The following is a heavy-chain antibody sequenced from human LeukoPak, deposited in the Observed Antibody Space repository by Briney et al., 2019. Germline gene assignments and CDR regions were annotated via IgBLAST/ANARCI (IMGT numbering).Heavy chain of an antibody. Sequence: PGGSLRLSCAASGFTFSSYGMHWVRQAPGKGLEWVAVIWYDGSNKYYADSVKGRFTISRDNSKNTLYLQMNSLRAEDTAVYYCARSSPCRYCSSTSGHWFDPWGQGTLVTVSS. CDR2: IWYDGSNK. V-gene: IGHV3-33*01. J-gene: IGHJ5*02. CDR3: ARSSPCRYCSSTSGHWFDP. D-gene: IGHD2-2*01. CDR1: GFTFSSYG.